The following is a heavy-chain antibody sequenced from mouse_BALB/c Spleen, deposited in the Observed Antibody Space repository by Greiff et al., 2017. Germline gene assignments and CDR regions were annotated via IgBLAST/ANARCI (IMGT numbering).Heavy chain of an antibody. V-gene: IGHV5-9-4*01. Sequence: EVKVVESGGGLVKPGGSLKLSCAASGFTFSSYAMSWVRQSPEKRLEWVAEISSGGSYTYYPDTVTGRFTISRDNAKNTLYLEMSSLRSEDTAMYYCARDRGPMDYWGQGTSVTVSS. J-gene: IGHJ4*01. D-gene: IGHD3-3*01. CDR1: GFTFSSYA. CDR3: ARDRGPMDY. CDR2: ISSGGSYT.